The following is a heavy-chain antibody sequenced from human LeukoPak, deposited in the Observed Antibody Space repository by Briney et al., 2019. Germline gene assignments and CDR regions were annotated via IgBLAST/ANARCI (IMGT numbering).Heavy chain of an antibody. CDR3: AREYSSSYNYYYYMDV. Sequence: ASVKVSRKASGYTFTSYAMNWVRQAPGQGLEWMGWINTNTGNPTYAQGFTGRFVFSLDTSVSTAYLQISSLKAEDTAVYYCAREYSSSYNYYYYMDVWGKGTTVTVSS. J-gene: IGHJ6*03. V-gene: IGHV7-4-1*02. CDR2: INTNTGNP. CDR1: GYTFTSYA. D-gene: IGHD6-6*01.